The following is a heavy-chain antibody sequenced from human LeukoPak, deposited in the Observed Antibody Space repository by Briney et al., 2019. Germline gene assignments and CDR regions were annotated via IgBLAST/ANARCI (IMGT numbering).Heavy chain of an antibody. CDR3: VSQSYSGSDNYYFHY. CDR2: ISGSGERT. D-gene: IGHD1-26*01. V-gene: IGHV3-23*01. J-gene: IGHJ4*02. Sequence: GGSLRLSCVTSGFMFSTYAMSWGRQAPGKGLEWVSIISGSGERTYYADSVKGRFTVSRDNSKNTLYLQMKSLRAEDTAVYYCVSQSYSGSDNYYFHYWGQGTLVAVSS. CDR1: GFMFSTYA.